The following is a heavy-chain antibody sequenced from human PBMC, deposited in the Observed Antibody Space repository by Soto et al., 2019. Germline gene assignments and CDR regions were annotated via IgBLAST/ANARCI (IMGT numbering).Heavy chain of an antibody. Sequence: SSNGGSTYYANSVKGRFTISRDNSKNTLYLQMGSLRAEDMAVYYCARGRGPPYYYDSSGYQDYWGQGTLVTVSS. D-gene: IGHD3-22*01. CDR2: SSNGGST. CDR3: ARGRGPPYYYDSSGYQDY. J-gene: IGHJ4*02. V-gene: IGHV3-64*01.